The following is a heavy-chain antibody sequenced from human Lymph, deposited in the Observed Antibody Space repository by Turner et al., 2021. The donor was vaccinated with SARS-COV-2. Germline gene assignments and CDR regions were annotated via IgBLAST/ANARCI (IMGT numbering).Heavy chain of an antibody. CDR3: ARGALTGVSYWYFDL. V-gene: IGHV3-30-3*01. CDR2: ISYDGSNK. CDR1: AITFRSYA. J-gene: IGHJ2*01. D-gene: IGHD3-9*01. Sequence: QVQLVASGGGVVQPGRSLRPSCAASAITFRSYAMHWVRQAPGKGLEGVAVISYDGSNKYYADSVKGRFTISRDNSKNTLYLQMNSLRAEDTAVYYCARGALTGVSYWYFDLWGRGTLVTVSS.